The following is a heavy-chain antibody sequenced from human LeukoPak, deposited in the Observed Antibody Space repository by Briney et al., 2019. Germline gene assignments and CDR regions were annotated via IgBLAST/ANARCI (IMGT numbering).Heavy chain of an antibody. J-gene: IGHJ4*02. V-gene: IGHV3-74*01. CDR2: ISSDASIT. D-gene: IGHD3-22*01. Sequence: GGSLRLSCAASGFTFSTYWMHWVRQDPGKGLVWVSRISSDASITSYADPVKGRFTISRDNAKNTLYLQMNSLRAEDTALYYCARALQGGHNYFDPNGYYPQYFGSWGQGTLVTVSS. CDR1: GFTFSTYW. CDR3: ARALQGGHNYFDPNGYYPQYFGS.